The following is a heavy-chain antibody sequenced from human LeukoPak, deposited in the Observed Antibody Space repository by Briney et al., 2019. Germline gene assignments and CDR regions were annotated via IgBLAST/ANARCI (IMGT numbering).Heavy chain of an antibody. CDR1: GGSISSYY. CDR2: IYYSGST. D-gene: IGHD6-6*01. Sequence: SETLSLTCTVSGGSISSYYWSWIRQPPGKGLEWIGYIYYSGSTNYNPSLKSRVTISVDTSKNQFSLKLSSVTAADTAVYYCARHRIADRLRLFDYWGQGTLVTVSS. J-gene: IGHJ4*02. V-gene: IGHV4-59*08. CDR3: ARHRIADRLRLFDY.